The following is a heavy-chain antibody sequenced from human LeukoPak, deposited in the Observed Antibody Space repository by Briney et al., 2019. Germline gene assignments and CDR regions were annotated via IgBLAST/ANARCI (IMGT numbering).Heavy chain of an antibody. Sequence: GGSLRLSCAASGFTFSSYAMSWVRQAPGKGLEWASAISGSGGSTYYADSVKGRFTISRDNSKNTLYLQMNSLRAEDTAVYYCAKGRDYYGSGSYSGIDYWGQGTLVTVSS. J-gene: IGHJ4*02. CDR3: AKGRDYYGSGSYSGIDY. D-gene: IGHD3-10*01. V-gene: IGHV3-23*01. CDR1: GFTFSSYA. CDR2: ISGSGGST.